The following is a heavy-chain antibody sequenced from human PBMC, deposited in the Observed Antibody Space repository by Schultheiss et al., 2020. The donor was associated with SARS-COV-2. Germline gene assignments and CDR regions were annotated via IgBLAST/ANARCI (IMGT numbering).Heavy chain of an antibody. V-gene: IGHV1-2*02. CDR1: GYSFIGYY. D-gene: IGHD3-16*02. CDR2: INPNSGDT. J-gene: IGHJ4*02. CDR3: ALITFGGVIVPDLDY. Sequence: ASVKVSCKASGYSFIGYYVHWVRQAPGQGLEWMGWINPNSGDTDYAQNFQGRVTMTRDTSISTAYMDLNSLKSDDTAVYYCALITFGGVIVPDLDYWGQGTXVTXSS.